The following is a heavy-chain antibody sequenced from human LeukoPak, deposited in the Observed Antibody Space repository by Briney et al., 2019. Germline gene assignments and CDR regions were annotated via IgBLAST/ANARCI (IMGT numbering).Heavy chain of an antibody. CDR2: FDPEDGET. CDR3: ATLPDDILTGYYRRYNWFDP. J-gene: IGHJ5*02. V-gene: IGHV1-24*01. D-gene: IGHD3-9*01. Sequence: GASVKVSCKVSGYTLTELSMHWVRQAPGKGLEWIGGFDPEDGETIYAQKFQGRVTMTEDTSTDTAYMELSSLRSEDTAVYYCATLPDDILTGYYRRYNWFDPWGQGTLVTVSS. CDR1: GYTLTELS.